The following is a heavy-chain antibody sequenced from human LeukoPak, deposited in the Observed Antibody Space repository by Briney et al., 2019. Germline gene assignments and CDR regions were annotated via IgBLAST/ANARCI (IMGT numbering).Heavy chain of an antibody. Sequence: GGSLRLSCAASGFTLTNYAMSWVRQAPRKGLEWVSGISANGDIAYYGDSVKGRFTMSRDNSKNTVYVQMNSLRAEDTAVYYCATLSPMALDYWGQGTLVTVSS. CDR1: GFTLTNYA. CDR2: ISANGDIA. D-gene: IGHD2-8*01. CDR3: ATLSPMALDY. J-gene: IGHJ4*02. V-gene: IGHV3-23*01.